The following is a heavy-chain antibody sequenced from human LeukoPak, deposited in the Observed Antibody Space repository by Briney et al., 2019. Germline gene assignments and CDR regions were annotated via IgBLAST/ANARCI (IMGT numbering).Heavy chain of an antibody. V-gene: IGHV4-34*01. CDR3: ARSGYTYGFRYYYYMDV. Sequence: SETLSLTCAVYGGSFSGYYWIWIRQPPGKGLEWIGEINHSGSTNYNPSLKSRVTISVDTSKNQFSLKLSSVTAADTAVYYCARSGYTYGFRYYYYMDVWGKGTTVTVSS. CDR1: GGSFSGYY. CDR2: INHSGST. D-gene: IGHD5-18*01. J-gene: IGHJ6*03.